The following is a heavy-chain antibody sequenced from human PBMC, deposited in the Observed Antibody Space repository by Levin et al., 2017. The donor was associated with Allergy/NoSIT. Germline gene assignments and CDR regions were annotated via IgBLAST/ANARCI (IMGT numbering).Heavy chain of an antibody. Sequence: GSLRLSCTVSGGSISSSSYYWGWIRQPPGKGLEWIGSIYYSGSTYYNPSLKSRVTISVDTSKNQFSLKLSSVTAADTAVYYCARHSAGIVVVPAAKRNNWFDPWGQGTLVTVSS. CDR1: GGSISSSSYY. V-gene: IGHV4-39*01. CDR3: ARHSAGIVVVPAAKRNNWFDP. D-gene: IGHD2-2*01. CDR2: IYYSGST. J-gene: IGHJ5*02.